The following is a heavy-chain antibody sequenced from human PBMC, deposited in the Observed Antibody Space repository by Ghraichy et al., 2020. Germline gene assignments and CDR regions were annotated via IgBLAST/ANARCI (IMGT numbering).Heavy chain of an antibody. CDR1: GASMSSFS. Sequence: SETLSLTCTVSGASMSSFSWSWIRQPPGKGLEWIGYMSYTGSTSYNPSLKSRVTISVDTSQNQFSLKLSSVTAADTAVYYCARASAGTRGRFDYWGQGTLVTVSS. J-gene: IGHJ4*02. CDR3: ARASAGTRGRFDY. D-gene: IGHD1-7*01. CDR2: MSYTGST. V-gene: IGHV4-59*01.